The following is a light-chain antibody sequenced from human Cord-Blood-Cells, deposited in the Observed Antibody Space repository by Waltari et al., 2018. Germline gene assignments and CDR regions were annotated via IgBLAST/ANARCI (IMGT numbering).Light chain of an antibody. CDR3: SSYTSSSTYV. CDR1: SSDVGGTTY. J-gene: IGLJ1*01. CDR2: EVS. V-gene: IGLV2-14*01. Sequence: QYALIQPAPVSGSPGQSITISCTGSSSDVGGTTYVSWYQQHPGKAPKLMIYEVSNRPSGVSNRFSGSKSGNTASLTISGLQAEDEADYYCSSYTSSSTYVFGTGTEVTVL.